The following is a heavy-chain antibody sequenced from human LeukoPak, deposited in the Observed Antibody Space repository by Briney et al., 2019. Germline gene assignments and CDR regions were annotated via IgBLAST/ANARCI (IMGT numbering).Heavy chain of an antibody. CDR3: AREGRFKAQHLFDY. J-gene: IGHJ4*02. Sequence: GGSLRLSCAASGFSVRTTYMSWVRQAPGKGLEWVAGIPYDGSQNSYADSVKGRFSISRDNSKSALYLQLSSLRPEDTAVYYCAREGRFKAQHLFDYWGQGTMVTVSS. CDR1: GFSVRTTY. D-gene: IGHD2-2*01. V-gene: IGHV3-30*03. CDR2: IPYDGSQN.